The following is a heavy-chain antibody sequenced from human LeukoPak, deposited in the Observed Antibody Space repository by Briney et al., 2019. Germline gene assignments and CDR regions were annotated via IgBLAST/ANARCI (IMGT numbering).Heavy chain of an antibody. D-gene: IGHD1-14*01. CDR1: GFTFSNAW. CDR2: IKSKTDGGTT. V-gene: IGHV3-15*01. CDR3: ARDLTLTGYFDY. Sequence: PGGSLRLSCAASGFTFSNAWMSWVRQAPGKGLEWVGRIKSKTDGGTTDYAAPVKGRFTISRDDSKNTLYLQMNSLKTEDTAVYYCARDLTLTGYFDYWGQGTLVTVSS. J-gene: IGHJ4*02.